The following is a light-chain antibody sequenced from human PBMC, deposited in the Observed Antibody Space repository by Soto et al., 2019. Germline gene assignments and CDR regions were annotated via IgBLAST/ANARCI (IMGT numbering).Light chain of an antibody. CDR2: GTS. CDR3: QHYGSSPRT. V-gene: IGKV3-20*01. Sequence: PGESATLSCRASQNVGSTSLAWYQQRPGQVPRLLISGTSTRATGIPDRFTGSGSGTDFTLTIIRLQPEDFAVYYCQHYGSSPRTFGQGTKVDIK. J-gene: IGKJ1*01. CDR1: QNVGSTS.